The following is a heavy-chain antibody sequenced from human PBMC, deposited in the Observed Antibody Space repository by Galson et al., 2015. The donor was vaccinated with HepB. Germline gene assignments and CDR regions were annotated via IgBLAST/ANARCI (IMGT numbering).Heavy chain of an antibody. Sequence: SVKVSCKVSGYTLTELSMHWVRQAPGKGLEWMGGFDPEDGETIYAQKFQGRVTMTEDTSTDTAYMELSSLRSEDTAVYYCATSPGELFRGMFDYWGQGTLVTVSS. V-gene: IGHV1-24*01. CDR3: ATSPGELFRGMFDY. CDR1: GYTLTELS. CDR2: FDPEDGET. J-gene: IGHJ4*02. D-gene: IGHD3-10*01.